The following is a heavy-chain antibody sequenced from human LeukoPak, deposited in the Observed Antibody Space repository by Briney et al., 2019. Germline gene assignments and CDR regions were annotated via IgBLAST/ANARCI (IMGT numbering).Heavy chain of an antibody. CDR1: GFIFSNYG. Sequence: GGSLRLSCAASGFIFSNYGMHWARQAPGKGLEWVAVVWYDGSNKYYADSVKGRFTISRDNSKNMLYLQMNSLRAEDTAVYYCARDPSLRVTLGYWGQGTLVTVSS. J-gene: IGHJ4*02. D-gene: IGHD4-4*01. V-gene: IGHV3-33*01. CDR2: VWYDGSNK. CDR3: ARDPSLRVTLGY.